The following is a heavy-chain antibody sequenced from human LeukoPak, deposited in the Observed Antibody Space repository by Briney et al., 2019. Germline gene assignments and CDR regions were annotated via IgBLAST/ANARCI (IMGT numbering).Heavy chain of an antibody. Sequence: SETLSLTCTVSGGSISSSSYYWGWIRQPPGKGLEWIGCIYYSGNTYYNPSLKSRITLSVDTSKNQFSLKLSSVTAADTAVYYCARGLDAFDIWGQGTMVTVSS. CDR3: ARGLDAFDI. CDR1: GGSISSSSYY. J-gene: IGHJ3*02. CDR2: IYYSGNT. V-gene: IGHV4-39*01.